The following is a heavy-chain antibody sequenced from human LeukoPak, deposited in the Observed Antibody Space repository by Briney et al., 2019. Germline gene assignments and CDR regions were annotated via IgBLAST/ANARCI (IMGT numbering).Heavy chain of an antibody. D-gene: IGHD3-10*01. CDR3: ARSGGTYYFDY. J-gene: IGHJ4*02. CDR2: ISSSSSYI. Sequence: GGSLRLSCAASGFTFSSYSMNWARQAPGKGLEWASSISSSSSYIYYADSVKGRFTISRDNAKNSLYLQMNSLRAEDTAVYYCARSGGTYYFDYWGQGTLVTVSS. CDR1: GFTFSSYS. V-gene: IGHV3-21*01.